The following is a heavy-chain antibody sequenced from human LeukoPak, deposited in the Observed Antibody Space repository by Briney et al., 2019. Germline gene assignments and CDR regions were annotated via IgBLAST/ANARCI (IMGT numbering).Heavy chain of an antibody. J-gene: IGHJ6*03. CDR1: GFTFDDYG. Sequence: PGGSLRLSCAASGFTFDDYGMSWVRQAPGKGLEWVSGINWNGGSTGYADSVKGRFTISRDNAKNSLYLQMNSLRAEDTALYYCARLGYGDYPYYYYYMGVWGKGTTVTVSS. CDR3: ARLGYGDYPYYYYYMGV. V-gene: IGHV3-20*04. D-gene: IGHD4-17*01. CDR2: INWNGGST.